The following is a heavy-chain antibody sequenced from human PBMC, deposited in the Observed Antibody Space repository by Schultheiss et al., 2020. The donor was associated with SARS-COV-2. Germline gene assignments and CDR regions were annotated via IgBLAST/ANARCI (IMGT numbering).Heavy chain of an antibody. J-gene: IGHJ4*02. Sequence: SETLSLTCTVSGGSISSSSYYWGWIRQPPGKGLEWIGEINHSGSTNYNPSLKSRVTISVDKSKNQFSLKLSSVTAADTAVYYCARVTIYVPFDYWGQGTLVTVSS. CDR1: GGSISSSSYY. D-gene: IGHD5/OR15-5a*01. V-gene: IGHV4-39*07. CDR3: ARVTIYVPFDY. CDR2: INHSGST.